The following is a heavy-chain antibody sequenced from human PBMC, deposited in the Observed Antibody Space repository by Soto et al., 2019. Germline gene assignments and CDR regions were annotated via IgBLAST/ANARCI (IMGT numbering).Heavy chain of an antibody. J-gene: IGHJ5*02. CDR2: ISGSGGST. V-gene: IGHV3-23*01. Sequence: GGSLRLSCAASGFTFSSYAMSWVRQAPGKGLEWVSAISGSGGSTYYADSMKGRFTISRDNSKNTLYLQMNSLRAEDTAVYYCAKDHKQWLVWSFWFDPWGQGTLVTVSS. CDR3: AKDHKQWLVWSFWFDP. D-gene: IGHD6-19*01. CDR1: GFTFSSYA.